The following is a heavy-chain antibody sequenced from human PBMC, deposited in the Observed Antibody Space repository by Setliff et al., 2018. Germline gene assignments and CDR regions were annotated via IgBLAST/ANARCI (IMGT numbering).Heavy chain of an antibody. D-gene: IGHD3-3*01. CDR2: YRSGST. CDR1: GDSMSNFF. J-gene: IGHJ4*02. Sequence: ETLSLTCSVTGDSMSNFFWSWIRQPPGKGLEWIGYYRSGSTNYSPSFKSRVTVSADRSRNQFSLNLNSVTAADTAAYYCASHPRVTIFGVVAFDYWGQGILVTVSS. V-gene: IGHV4-4*08. CDR3: ASHPRVTIFGVVAFDY.